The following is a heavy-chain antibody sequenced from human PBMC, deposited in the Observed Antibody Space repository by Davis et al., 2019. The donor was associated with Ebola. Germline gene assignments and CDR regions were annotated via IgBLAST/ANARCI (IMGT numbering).Heavy chain of an antibody. CDR3: AREITPQIEVAGHYYYYGLDV. D-gene: IGHD6-19*01. V-gene: IGHV1-18*01. Sequence: ASVKVSCKASGYTFTTFAISWVRQAPGHGLEWMGWISAYSGDTNFAQKFQGRVTMTTDTSTSTVYMELRSLRSDDTAVYYCAREITPQIEVAGHYYYYGLDVWGKGTTVTVSS. J-gene: IGHJ6*04. CDR1: GYTFTTFA. CDR2: ISAYSGDT.